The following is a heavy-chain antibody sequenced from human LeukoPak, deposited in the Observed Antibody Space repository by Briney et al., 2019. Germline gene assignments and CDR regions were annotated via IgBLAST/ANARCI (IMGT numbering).Heavy chain of an antibody. J-gene: IGHJ3*02. D-gene: IGHD6-19*01. CDR3: AKARSDSSGWYDAFDI. CDR2: ISWDGGST. V-gene: IGHV3-43*01. CDR1: GFTFDDYT. Sequence: GGSLRLSCAASGFTFDDYTMHWVRQAPGKGLEWVSLISWDGGSTYFADSVKGRFTISRDNAKNSLYLQMNSLRAEDMALYYCAKARSDSSGWYDAFDIWGQGTMVTVSS.